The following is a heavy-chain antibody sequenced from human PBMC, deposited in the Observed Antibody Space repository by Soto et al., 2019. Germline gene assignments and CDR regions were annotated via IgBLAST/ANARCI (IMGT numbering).Heavy chain of an antibody. V-gene: IGHV4-31*03. J-gene: IGHJ5*02. CDR3: ARDSLSGYRHGENWFDP. D-gene: IGHD5-12*01. Sequence: SETLSLTCTVSGGSISSGGYYWSWIRQHPGKGLEWIGYIYYSGSTYYNPSLKSRVTISVDTSKNQFSLKLSSVTAADTVVYYCARDSLSGYRHGENWFDPWGQGTLVTVSS. CDR2: IYYSGST. CDR1: GGSISSGGYY.